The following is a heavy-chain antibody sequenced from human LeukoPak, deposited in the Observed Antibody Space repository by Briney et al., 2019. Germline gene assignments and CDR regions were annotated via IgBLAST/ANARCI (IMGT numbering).Heavy chain of an antibody. D-gene: IGHD1-1*01. J-gene: IGHJ6*02. CDR3: ARYKRAIGLRRYYYYGMDV. V-gene: IGHV1-8*01. CDR1: GYTFTSYD. CDR2: MNPNSGNT. Sequence: GASVKVSCKASGYTFTSYDINWVRQATGQGLEWMGWMNPNSGNTGYAQKFQGRVTMIRNTSISTAYMELSSLRSEDTAVYYCARYKRAIGLRRYYYYGMDVWGQGTTVTVSS.